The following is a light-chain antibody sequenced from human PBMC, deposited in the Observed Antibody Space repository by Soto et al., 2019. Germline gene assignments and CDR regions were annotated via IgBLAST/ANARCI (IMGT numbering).Light chain of an antibody. V-gene: IGLV2-14*01. Sequence: QSVLTQPASVSGSPGQSITISCTGTSSDVGGYNYVSWYQQHPGKAPKLMIYDVSNRPSGVSNRYSDSKSGNTASLTISGLQAEDEADYYCSSYTSRSTPKSVFGTGTKLTVL. J-gene: IGLJ1*01. CDR1: SSDVGGYNY. CDR3: SSYTSRSTPKSV. CDR2: DVS.